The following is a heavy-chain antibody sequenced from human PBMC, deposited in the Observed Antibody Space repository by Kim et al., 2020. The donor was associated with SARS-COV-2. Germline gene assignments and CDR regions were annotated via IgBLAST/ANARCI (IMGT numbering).Heavy chain of an antibody. CDR1: GYTFTSYY. CDR3: ATYYYDSSGYPDAFDI. J-gene: IGHJ3*02. D-gene: IGHD3-22*01. V-gene: IGHV1-46*01. Sequence: ASVKVSCKASGYTFTSYYMHWVRQAPGQGLEWMGIINPSGGSTSYAQKFQGRVTMTRDTSTSTVYMELSSLRSEDTAVYYCATYYYDSSGYPDAFDIWGQGTMVTVSS. CDR2: INPSGGST.